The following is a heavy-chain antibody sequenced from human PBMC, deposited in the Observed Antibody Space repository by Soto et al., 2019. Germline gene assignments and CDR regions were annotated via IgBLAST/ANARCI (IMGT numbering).Heavy chain of an antibody. CDR2: IYPGDSDT. V-gene: IGHV5-51*01. Sequence: GESLKISCKGSGYSFTSYWIGWVRHMPGKGVEWMGIIYPGDSDTRYSPSFQGQVTISADKSISTAYLQWSSLKASDTAMYYCARSGWNGYDFWSGYSSHYCYMDVWGKGTTVTVSS. CDR3: ARSGWNGYDFWSGYSSHYCYMDV. J-gene: IGHJ6*03. D-gene: IGHD3-3*01. CDR1: GYSFTSYW.